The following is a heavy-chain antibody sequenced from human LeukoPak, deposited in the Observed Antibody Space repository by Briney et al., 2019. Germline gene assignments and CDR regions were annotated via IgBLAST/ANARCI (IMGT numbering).Heavy chain of an antibody. V-gene: IGHV3-7*01. D-gene: IGHD3-3*01. Sequence: PGGSLRLSCAASGFTFSSYWMSWVRQAPGKGLERVANIKQDGSEKYYVDSVKGRFTISRDNAKNSLYLQMKSLRAEDTAVYYCARDGKPYYDFWSGYYTDYWGQGTLVTVSS. CDR1: GFTFSSYW. CDR3: ARDGKPYYDFWSGYYTDY. CDR2: IKQDGSEK. J-gene: IGHJ4*02.